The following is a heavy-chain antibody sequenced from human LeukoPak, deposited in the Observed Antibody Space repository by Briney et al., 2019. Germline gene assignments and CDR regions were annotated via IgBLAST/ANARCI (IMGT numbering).Heavy chain of an antibody. CDR2: IKQDGSEK. Sequence: GGSLRLSCAASGFTFSSYWMSWVRQAPGKGLEWVANIKQDGSEKYYVDSVKGRFTISRDNAKNSLYLQMNSLRAEDTAVYYCAREYSSGWYSGAFDIWGQGTMVTVSS. J-gene: IGHJ3*02. V-gene: IGHV3-7*01. D-gene: IGHD6-19*01. CDR1: GFTFSSYW. CDR3: AREYSSGWYSGAFDI.